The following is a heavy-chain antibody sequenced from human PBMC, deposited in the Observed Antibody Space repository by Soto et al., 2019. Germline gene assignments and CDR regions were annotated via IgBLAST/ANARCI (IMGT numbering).Heavy chain of an antibody. CDR3: ARDSSLGGIAARARGYYYGMDV. CDR1: GGSISSYY. CDR2: IYYSGST. Sequence: SETLYLTCTVSGGSISSYYWSWIRQPPGKGLEWIGYIYYSGSTNYNPSLKSRVTISVDTSKNQFSLKLSSVTAADTAVYYCARDSSLGGIAARARGYYYGMDVWGQGTTVTVSS. V-gene: IGHV4-59*01. D-gene: IGHD6-6*01. J-gene: IGHJ6*02.